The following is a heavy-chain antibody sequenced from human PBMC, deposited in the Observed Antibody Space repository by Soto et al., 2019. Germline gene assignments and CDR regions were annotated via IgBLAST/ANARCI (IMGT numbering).Heavy chain of an antibody. D-gene: IGHD2-8*02. J-gene: IGHJ4*02. CDR2: INHSGST. CDR1: GGSFSGYY. Sequence: QVQLQQWGAGLLKPSETLSLTCAVYGGSFSGYYWTWIRQPPGTGLEWIGEINHSGSTNYNPSLKRRVTISVAPSKNQFSLKLTSVTAADTAVYYCARDKNTGLFDYWGQGTLVTVSS. CDR3: ARDKNTGLFDY. V-gene: IGHV4-34*01.